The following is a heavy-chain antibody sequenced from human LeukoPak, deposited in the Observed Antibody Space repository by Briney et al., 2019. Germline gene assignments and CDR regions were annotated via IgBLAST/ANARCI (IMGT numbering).Heavy chain of an antibody. D-gene: IGHD5-12*01. CDR1: GYSFTSYG. J-gene: IGHJ4*02. Sequence: SVKVSCKASGYSFTSYGISWVRQAPGQGLEWMGRIIPILGIANYAQKFQGRVTITADKSTSTAYMELSSLRSGDTAVYYCARAMATDPFDYWGQGTLVTVSS. V-gene: IGHV1-69*04. CDR2: IIPILGIA. CDR3: ARAMATDPFDY.